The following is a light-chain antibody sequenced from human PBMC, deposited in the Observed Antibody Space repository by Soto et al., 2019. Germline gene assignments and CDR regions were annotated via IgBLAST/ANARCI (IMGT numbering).Light chain of an antibody. V-gene: IGKV3-20*01. CDR1: QSVSSSY. Sequence: EIVLTQSPDTLSLSPGERATLSCRASQSVSSSYLACYQQKPGQSPRLLIYGASSRATGIPDRFSGSGSVTDFTLSISRLEPEDFAVYYCQQYGSSPPITFGQGTRLEIK. CDR3: QQYGSSPPIT. CDR2: GAS. J-gene: IGKJ5*01.